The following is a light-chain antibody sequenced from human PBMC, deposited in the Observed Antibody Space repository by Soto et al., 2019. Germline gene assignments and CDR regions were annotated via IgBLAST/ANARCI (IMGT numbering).Light chain of an antibody. J-gene: IGLJ1*01. CDR3: CSSAPESTYV. CDR2: KGT. V-gene: IGLV2-23*01. Sequence: QSALAQPASVSGSPGQSITISCTGTSSDVGAYNSVSWYQQHPHKAPQVIIYKGTQRPSGISNRFSGSTSGTVASLTISGLQADDEADYCCCSSAPESTYVFGTGTKLTVL. CDR1: SSDVGAYNS.